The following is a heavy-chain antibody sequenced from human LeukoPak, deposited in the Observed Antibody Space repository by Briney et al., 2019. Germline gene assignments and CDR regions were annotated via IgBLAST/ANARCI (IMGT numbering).Heavy chain of an antibody. D-gene: IGHD3-22*01. CDR3: AREQSSGYYRVGAFDI. CDR1: GGTFSSYA. Sequence: GASVKVSCKASGGTFSSYAISWVRQAPGQGLEWMGGIIPIFGTANYAQKFQGRVTITTDESTSTAYTELSSLRSEDTAVYYCAREQSSGYYRVGAFDIWGQGTMVTVSS. J-gene: IGHJ3*02. V-gene: IGHV1-69*05. CDR2: IIPIFGTA.